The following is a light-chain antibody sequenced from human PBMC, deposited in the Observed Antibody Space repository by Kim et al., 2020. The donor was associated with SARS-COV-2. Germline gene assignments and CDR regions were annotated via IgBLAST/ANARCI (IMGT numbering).Light chain of an antibody. CDR2: GAS. Sequence: SPGDRATLSCRTSQSVSDNLAWYQQKPGQAPRLLIYGASTRATGIPARFSGSGSGTEFTLTISSLQSEDFAVYYCQQYNNWPPITFGQGTRLEIK. CDR1: QSVSDN. J-gene: IGKJ5*01. V-gene: IGKV3-15*01. CDR3: QQYNNWPPIT.